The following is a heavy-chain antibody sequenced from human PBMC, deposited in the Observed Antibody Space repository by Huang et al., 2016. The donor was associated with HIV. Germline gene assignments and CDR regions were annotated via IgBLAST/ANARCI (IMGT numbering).Heavy chain of an antibody. Sequence: EMQLVQSGGGLVKPGGSLRLSCAASGFSFSSYTLTWVGQAPDQGVDWGSSRSGSGSAIYYADFVKGKGRLTVSRDNAKNSLYLQIKSLRAEDTAVYYCATVGWNSGSDAFYFDYWGQGTLVTVSS. CDR3: ATVGWNSGSDAFYFDY. CDR1: GFSFSSYT. CDR2: RSGSGSAI. D-gene: IGHD3-10*01. V-gene: IGHV3-21*02. J-gene: IGHJ4*02.